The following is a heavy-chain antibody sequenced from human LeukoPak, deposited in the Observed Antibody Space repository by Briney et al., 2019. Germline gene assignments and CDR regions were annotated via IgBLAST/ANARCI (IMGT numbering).Heavy chain of an antibody. CDR1: GFTLRNYW. Sequence: GGSLRLSCAASGFTLRNYWMHWVRQVPGKRLVWVSRISGDGSATNYAASVKGRFTISRANAKNTLFLQINSLRAEDTAVYYCARYSSSSGGASYYLDYWGHGTLVTVSS. D-gene: IGHD6-6*01. V-gene: IGHV3-74*01. J-gene: IGHJ4*01. CDR2: ISGDGSAT. CDR3: ARYSSSSGGASYYLDY.